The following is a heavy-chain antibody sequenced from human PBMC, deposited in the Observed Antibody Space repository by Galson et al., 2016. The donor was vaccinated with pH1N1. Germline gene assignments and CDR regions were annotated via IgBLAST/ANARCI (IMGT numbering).Heavy chain of an antibody. CDR1: GFTFDDYA. CDR3: ANDMGPGIFGGLPVDY. D-gene: IGHD3-3*01. CDR2: ISWNSGRI. Sequence: SLRLSCAASGFTFDDYAMHWVRQAPGKGLEWVSGISWNSGRIGYADSVKGRFTISRDNAKNSLYLQMNSLRADDTALYYCANDMGPGIFGGLPVDYLGQGTLVNVSS. V-gene: IGHV3-9*01. J-gene: IGHJ4*02.